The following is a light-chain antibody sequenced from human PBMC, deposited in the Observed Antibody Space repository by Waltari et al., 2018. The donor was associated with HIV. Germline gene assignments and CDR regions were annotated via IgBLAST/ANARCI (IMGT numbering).Light chain of an antibody. V-gene: IGLV1-40*01. CDR1: RSNIGAGFD. J-gene: IGLJ2*01. CDR2: RNS. Sequence: QSVLTQPPSVSGAPGQRVTIACTGTRSNIGAGFDVHWYQQIPGNAPKLLTYRNSIRPSVVPDRFCGSKAGTSASLAITGLQSEDEADYYCQSYDMSQSGSLVFGGGTKLTVL. CDR3: QSYDMSQSGSLV.